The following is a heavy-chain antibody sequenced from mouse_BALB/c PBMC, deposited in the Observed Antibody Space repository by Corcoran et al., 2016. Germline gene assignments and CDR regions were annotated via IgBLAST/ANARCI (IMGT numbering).Heavy chain of an antibody. CDR3: ARFITTASSLFDY. CDR2: INTYTGEP. D-gene: IGHD1-2*01. Sequence: QIQLVQSGPELKKPGETVKISCKASGYTFTNYGMNWVKQAPGKGLKWMGWINTYTGEPTYADDFKGRFAFSLETSASTAYLQINNLKNEDTATYFCARFITTASSLFDYWGQGTTLPVSS. J-gene: IGHJ2*01. CDR1: GYTFTNYG. V-gene: IGHV9-3-1*01.